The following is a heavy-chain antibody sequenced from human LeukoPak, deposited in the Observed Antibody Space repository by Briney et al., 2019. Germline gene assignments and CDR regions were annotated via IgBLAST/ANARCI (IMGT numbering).Heavy chain of an antibody. CDR1: GSTFSDYH. CDR2: ISSSSSYT. CDR3: ARGRYFDWLQRGGAFDI. D-gene: IGHD3-9*01. Sequence: GGSLRLPCAASGSTFSDYHMSWIRQAPGKGLEWVSYISSSSSYTNYADSVKGRFTISRDNAKNSLYLQMNSLRAEDTAVYYCARGRYFDWLQRGGAFDIWGQGTMVTVSS. V-gene: IGHV3-11*06. J-gene: IGHJ3*02.